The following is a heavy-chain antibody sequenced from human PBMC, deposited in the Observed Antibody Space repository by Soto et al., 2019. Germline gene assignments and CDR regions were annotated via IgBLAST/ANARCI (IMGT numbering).Heavy chain of an antibody. D-gene: IGHD3-3*01. CDR2: ISAYNGNT. Sequence: ASLKVSCNASGSTFTSYGISCVREAHGQGLEWIGWISAYNGNTNYAQKLQGRVTMTTDTSTSTAYMELRSLRSDDTAVYYCAREDYDFWSGYYHWFEPWGQGTLVTVSS. J-gene: IGHJ5*02. CDR1: GSTFTSYG. CDR3: AREDYDFWSGYYHWFEP. V-gene: IGHV1-18*01.